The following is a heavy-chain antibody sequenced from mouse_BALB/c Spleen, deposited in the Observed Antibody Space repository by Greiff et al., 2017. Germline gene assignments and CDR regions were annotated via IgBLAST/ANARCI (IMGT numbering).Heavy chain of an antibody. CDR2: ISSGGSYT. V-gene: IGHV5-6*02. CDR3: ARQRDVLFAY. Sequence: EVKLEESGGDLVKPGGSLKLSCAASGFTFSSYGMSWVRQTPDKRLEWVATISSGGSYTYYPDSVKGRFTISRDNAKNTLYLQMSSLKSEDTAMYYCARQRDVLFAYWGQGTLVTVSA. J-gene: IGHJ3*01. CDR1: GFTFSSYG. D-gene: IGHD3-3*01.